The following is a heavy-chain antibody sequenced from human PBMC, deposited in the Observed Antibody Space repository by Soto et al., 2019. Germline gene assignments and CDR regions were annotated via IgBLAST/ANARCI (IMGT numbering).Heavy chain of an antibody. J-gene: IGHJ4*02. V-gene: IGHV3-30-3*01. CDR2: ISYDGNKK. CDR1: GFTFSSYS. CDR3: ARDNAKWQAGIGYFDY. D-gene: IGHD6-13*01. Sequence: QVQLVESGGGVVQPGRSLRLSCAASGFTFSSYSMHWVRQAPGKGLEWVALISYDGNKKYYADSVKGRFTISRDNSKDTLYLQMNSLKPEDTAVFYWARDNAKWQAGIGYFDYWGQGTLVTVSS.